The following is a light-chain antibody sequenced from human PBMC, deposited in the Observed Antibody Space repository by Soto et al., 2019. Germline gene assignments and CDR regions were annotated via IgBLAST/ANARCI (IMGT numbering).Light chain of an antibody. CDR2: GAS. CDR1: QSVTGNY. Sequence: EVVLKQSPGTLSLSPGERATLSCGASQSVTGNYLAWYQQKPGQAPRLLIFGASTRATGIPDRFSGSGSGTDFTLTISRLEPEDFAVYYCQHYYTSYTTFGQGTKVDIK. CDR3: QHYYTSYTT. V-gene: IGKV3-20*01. J-gene: IGKJ1*01.